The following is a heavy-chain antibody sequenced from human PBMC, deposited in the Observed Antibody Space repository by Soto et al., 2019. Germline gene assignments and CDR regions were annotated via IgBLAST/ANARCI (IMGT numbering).Heavy chain of an antibody. D-gene: IGHD6-19*01. J-gene: IGHJ6*02. CDR2: IYPGDSDA. V-gene: IGHV5-51*01. CDR3: ERQTSGWFAMDV. Sequence: PGESLKISCKGSVYSFTNYWIGCVRQMPGKGLEWMGIIYPGDSDARYIPSFQGQVSISADKSINTAYLQWSSLKASDTPIYYCERQTSGWFAMDVWGPGTTVTVSS. CDR1: VYSFTNYW.